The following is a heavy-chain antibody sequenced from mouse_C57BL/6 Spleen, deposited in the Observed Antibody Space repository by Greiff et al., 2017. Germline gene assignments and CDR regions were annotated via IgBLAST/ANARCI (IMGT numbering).Heavy chain of an antibody. V-gene: IGHV5-9*01. J-gene: IGHJ2*01. CDR2: ISGGGGNT. Sequence: EVKLVESGGGLVKPGGSLKLSCAASGFTFSSYTMSWVRQTPEKRLEWVATISGGGGNTYYPDSVKGRFTISRDNAKNTLYLQLSSLRSEDTALYYCARRSDGGSSYFDYWGQGTTLTVSS. CDR3: ARRSDGGSSYFDY. D-gene: IGHD1-1*02. CDR1: GFTFSSYT.